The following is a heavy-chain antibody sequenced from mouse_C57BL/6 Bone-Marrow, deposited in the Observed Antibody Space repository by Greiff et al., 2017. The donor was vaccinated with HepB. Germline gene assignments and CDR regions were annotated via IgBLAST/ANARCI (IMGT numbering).Heavy chain of an antibody. V-gene: IGHV1-69*01. CDR1: GYTFTSYW. CDR2: IDPSDSYT. CDR3: ARLYYYGRYYYAMDY. J-gene: IGHJ4*01. D-gene: IGHD1-1*01. Sequence: QVQLQQPGAELVMPGASVKLSCKASGYTFTSYWMHWVKQRPGQGLEWIGEIDPSDSYTNYNQKFKGKSTLTVDKSSSTAYMQLSSLTSEDSAVYYCARLYYYGRYYYAMDYWGQGTSVTVSS.